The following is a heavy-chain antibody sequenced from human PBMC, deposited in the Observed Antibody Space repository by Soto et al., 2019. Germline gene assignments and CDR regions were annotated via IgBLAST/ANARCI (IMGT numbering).Heavy chain of an antibody. D-gene: IGHD2-21*01. V-gene: IGHV1-18*04. CDR2: VSAHNRQT. CDR1: GYSFSTYG. CDR3: ARDPSIIIVAYYSHGLDV. J-gene: IGHJ6*02. Sequence: QVQLVQSGGEVKKPGASLKVSCKASGYSFSTYGISRVRQAPGQGLERMGWVSAHNRQTNNAQKFQGRVTMTTDTSTNTAYMELRSLKSADTAVYYCARDPSIIIVAYYSHGLDVWGQGTTVTVSS.